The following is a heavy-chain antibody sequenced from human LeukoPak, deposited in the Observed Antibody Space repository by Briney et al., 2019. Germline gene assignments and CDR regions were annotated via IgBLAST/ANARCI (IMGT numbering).Heavy chain of an antibody. CDR1: GYTFTGYY. CDR3: ARGNDFSNSGPLLDY. Sequence: ASVKVSCKASGYTFTGYYIHWVRQAPGQGLEWMGWINPNSGGTNYAQNFQDRVTMTRDTSISTAYMELSRLRSDGTAVYYCARGNDFSNSGPLLDYWGQGTLVTVSS. CDR2: INPNSGGT. J-gene: IGHJ4*02. V-gene: IGHV1-2*02. D-gene: IGHD4-4*01.